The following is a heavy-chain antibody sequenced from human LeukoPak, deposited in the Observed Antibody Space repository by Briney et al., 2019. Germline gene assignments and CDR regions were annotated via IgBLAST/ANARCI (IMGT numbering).Heavy chain of an antibody. CDR2: ISSSSSYI. CDR1: GFTFSSYS. V-gene: IGHV3-21*01. CDR3: ATPGGYGDYALDY. Sequence: GGSLRLSRAASGFTFSSYSMNWVRQAPGKGLEWVSSISSSSSYIYYADSVKGRFTISRDNAKNSLYLQMNSLRAEDTAVYYCATPGGYGDYALDYWGQGTLVTVSS. D-gene: IGHD4-17*01. J-gene: IGHJ4*02.